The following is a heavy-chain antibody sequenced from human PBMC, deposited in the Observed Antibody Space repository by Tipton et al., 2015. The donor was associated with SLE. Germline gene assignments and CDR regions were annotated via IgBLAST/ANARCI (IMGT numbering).Heavy chain of an antibody. CDR2: INHSGST. V-gene: IGHV4-34*01. Sequence: LSLTCAVYGGSFSGYYWSWIRQPPGKGLEWIGEINHSGSTNYNPSLKSRVTISVDTSKNQFSLKLSSVTAADTAVYYCARVRYCSGGSCPGFDYWGQGTLVTVSS. CDR3: ARVRYCSGGSCPGFDY. CDR1: GGSFSGYY. D-gene: IGHD2-15*01. J-gene: IGHJ4*02.